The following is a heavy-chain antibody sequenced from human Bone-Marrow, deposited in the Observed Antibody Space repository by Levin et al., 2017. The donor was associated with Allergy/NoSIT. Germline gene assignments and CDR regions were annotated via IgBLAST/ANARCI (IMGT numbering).Heavy chain of an antibody. D-gene: IGHD2-2*01. Sequence: LSLTCAASGFTFSSYWMSWVRQAPGKGLEWVANIKQDGSEKYYVDSVKGRFTISRDNAKNSLYLQMNSLRAEDTAVYYCARVVVVPAAMMGYYYYYGMDVWGQGTTVTVSS. J-gene: IGHJ6*02. V-gene: IGHV3-7*04. CDR1: GFTFSSYW. CDR2: IKQDGSEK. CDR3: ARVVVVPAAMMGYYYYYGMDV.